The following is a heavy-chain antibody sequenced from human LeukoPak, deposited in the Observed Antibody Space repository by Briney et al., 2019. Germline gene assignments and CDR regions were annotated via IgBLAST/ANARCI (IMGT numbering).Heavy chain of an antibody. CDR1: GGSISSSSSY. D-gene: IGHD3-10*01. Sequence: PSETLSLTCTVSGGSISSSSSYWGWIRQPPGKGLEWIGSIYYSGSTYYNPSLKSRVTISVDTSKNQFSLKLSSVTAADTAVYYCARQLYYGSGTVDYWGQGTLVTVSS. CDR3: ARQLYYGSGTVDY. V-gene: IGHV4-39*01. J-gene: IGHJ4*02. CDR2: IYYSGST.